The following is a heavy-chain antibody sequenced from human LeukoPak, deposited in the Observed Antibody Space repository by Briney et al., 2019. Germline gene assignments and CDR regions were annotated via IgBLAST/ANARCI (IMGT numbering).Heavy chain of an antibody. CDR3: ATIKRGSIYGYFDF. CDR1: GGSISCHY. Sequence: SETLSLTCTVFGGSISCHYWTWIRQPPGKTLEWIGYVFDTGRTKDNPSLKSRLTLSADTSKNQLSLRLSSVTAADTAVYYCATIKRGSIYGYFDFWGRGILVTVSS. CDR2: VFDTGRT. D-gene: IGHD5-18*01. J-gene: IGHJ4*01. V-gene: IGHV4-59*11.